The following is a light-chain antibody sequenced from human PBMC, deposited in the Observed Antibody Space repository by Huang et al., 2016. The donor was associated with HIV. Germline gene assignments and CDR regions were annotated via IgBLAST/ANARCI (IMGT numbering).Light chain of an antibody. CDR3: QQYGSSLFT. V-gene: IGKV3-20*01. J-gene: IGKJ3*01. CDR1: QSVSSSY. Sequence: EIVLTQSPGTLSLSPGERATLSCRASQSVSSSYLAWYQQKPGQAPRLLIFGASSRATGIPDRVSGSGSGTDFTLTISRLEPEDFAVCYCQQYGSSLFTFGPGTKVDIK. CDR2: GAS.